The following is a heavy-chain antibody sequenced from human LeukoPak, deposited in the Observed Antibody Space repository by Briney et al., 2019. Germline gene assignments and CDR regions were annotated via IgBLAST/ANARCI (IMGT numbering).Heavy chain of an antibody. CDR2: IYYSGST. J-gene: IGHJ5*02. CDR1: GGSISSSSYY. CDR3: ARAYNWFDP. V-gene: IGHV4-39*01. Sequence: PSETLSLTCTVSGGSISSSSYYWGWIRQPPGKGLEWNGSIYYSGSTYYNPSLKSRVTISVDTSKNQFSLKLSSVTAADTAVYYCARAYNWFDPWGQGTLVTVSS.